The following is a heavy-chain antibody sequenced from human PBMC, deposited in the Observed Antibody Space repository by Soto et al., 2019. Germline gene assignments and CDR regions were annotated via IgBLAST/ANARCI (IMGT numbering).Heavy chain of an antibody. J-gene: IGHJ5*02. Sequence: QVQLVQSGAAVKKPGASVKVSCTASGFSFTGYYIHGLRQAPGQGLEWMGWINAHSGGTEYAQKFQGRVTLTRDTSIATAYLTLTSLTSDDTALYYCAKDLTRQLAYWLDPWGQGTQVTVSS. CDR3: AKDLTRQLAYWLDP. CDR1: GFSFTGYY. V-gene: IGHV1-2*02. CDR2: INAHSGGT. D-gene: IGHD6-6*01.